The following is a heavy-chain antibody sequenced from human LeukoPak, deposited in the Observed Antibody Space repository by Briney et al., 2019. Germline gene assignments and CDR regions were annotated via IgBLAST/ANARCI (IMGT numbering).Heavy chain of an antibody. V-gene: IGHV3-23*01. Sequence: GGSLRLSCAASGFTFRSYAMTWVRQAPGKGLEWVSGISGGNGATYYADSVKGRFTISTDNSKNTLYLQMNSLRVEDTAVYYCAKSYYYGSGSPSLDYWGQGTLVTVSS. CDR2: ISGGNGAT. J-gene: IGHJ4*02. CDR1: GFTFRSYA. CDR3: AKSYYYGSGSPSLDY. D-gene: IGHD3-10*01.